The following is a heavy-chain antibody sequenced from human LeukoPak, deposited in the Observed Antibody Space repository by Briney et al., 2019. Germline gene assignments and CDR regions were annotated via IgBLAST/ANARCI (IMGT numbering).Heavy chain of an antibody. D-gene: IGHD3-3*01. J-gene: IGHJ5*02. CDR3: ARSPGRVRFLEWLS. Sequence: ASVKVSCKASGYTFTGYYMHWVRQAPGQGLEWMGGIIPIFGTANYAQKFQGRVTITTDESTSTAYMELSSLRSEDTAVYYCARSPGRVRFLEWLSWGQGTLVTVSS. CDR1: GYTFTGYY. V-gene: IGHV1-69*05. CDR2: IIPIFGTA.